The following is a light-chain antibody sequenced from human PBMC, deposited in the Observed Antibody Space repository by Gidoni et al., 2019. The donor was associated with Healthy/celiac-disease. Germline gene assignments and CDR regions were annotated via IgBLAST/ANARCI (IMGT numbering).Light chain of an antibody. Sequence: DIVMTQSPDSLAVYLDETATINCKYSQSVLYGYNNKNYLTWYQQKPGQPPKLPIYWASTRESGVPARFSGSGAGTDFTLTISSLQAEDVAVYYCQQYYSTPRTFGGGTKVDIK. J-gene: IGKJ4*01. CDR1: QSVLYGYNNKNY. CDR3: QQYYSTPRT. V-gene: IGKV4-1*01. CDR2: WAS.